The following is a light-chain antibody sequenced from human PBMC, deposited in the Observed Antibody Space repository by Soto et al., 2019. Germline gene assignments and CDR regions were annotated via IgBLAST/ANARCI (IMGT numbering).Light chain of an antibody. CDR1: QSISSY. CDR3: QQSYSTLRT. V-gene: IGKV1-39*01. J-gene: IGKJ1*01. Sequence: DIQMTQAPSPLSSAVGDRVTITCRASQSISSYLNWYKQKPGKAPKLLIYAASSLQSGVPSRFSGSGSGTDFTLTISSLQPEDFATYYCQQSYSTLRTFGQGTKVDIK. CDR2: AAS.